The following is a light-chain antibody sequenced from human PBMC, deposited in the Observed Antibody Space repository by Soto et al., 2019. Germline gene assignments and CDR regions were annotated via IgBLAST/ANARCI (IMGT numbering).Light chain of an antibody. CDR1: QVIISG. J-gene: IGKJ4*01. CDR2: KAS. Sequence: DIQMTQPPSSVSASVGDTVTVSCRGSQVIISGLAWYQQKPGRAPNLLIYKASTLQTGVPSRFSGSGSGTDFTLTITNLQPEDFATYYCHQASSFPLSFGGGTKVEIK. V-gene: IGKV1-12*01. CDR3: HQASSFPLS.